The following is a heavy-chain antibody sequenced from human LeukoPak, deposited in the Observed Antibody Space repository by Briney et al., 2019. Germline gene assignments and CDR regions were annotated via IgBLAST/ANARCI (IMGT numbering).Heavy chain of an antibody. CDR3: ARDPSSGSGYDSRIRFDP. J-gene: IGHJ5*02. CDR2: ISAYNGNT. V-gene: IGHV1-18*01. CDR1: GYTFTSYG. D-gene: IGHD5-12*01. Sequence: ASVKVSCKASGYTFTSYGISWVRQAPGQGLEWMGWISAYNGNTNYAQKLQGRVTMTTDTSTSTAYMELRSLRSDDTAVYYCARDPSSGSGYDSRIRFDPWGQGTLVTVSS.